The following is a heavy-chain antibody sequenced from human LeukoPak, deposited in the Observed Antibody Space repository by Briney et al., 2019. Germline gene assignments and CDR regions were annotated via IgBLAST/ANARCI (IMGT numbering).Heavy chain of an antibody. CDR1: GFTFSDYY. CDR3: ARDFSDVRGNIFDS. Sequence: GGSLRLSCAASGFTFSDYYMSWIRQAPGKGLQWLAYSSTSGSITYYADSVKGRFTISRDNPKNSVYLQMNSLRAEDTAVYYCARDFSDVRGNIFDSWGQGTLVTVSS. J-gene: IGHJ4*02. V-gene: IGHV3-11*04. CDR2: SSTSGSIT. D-gene: IGHD3-10*02.